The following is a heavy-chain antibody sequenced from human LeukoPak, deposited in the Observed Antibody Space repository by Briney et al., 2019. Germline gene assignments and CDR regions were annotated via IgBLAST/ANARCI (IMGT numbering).Heavy chain of an antibody. CDR2: IYHSGST. Sequence: SETLSLTCTVSGGSISSGGYYWSWIRQPPGKGLEWIGYIYHSGSTYYNPSLKSRVTISVDRSKNQFSLKLSSVTAADTAVYYCAREEEQLVRTFDYWGQGTLVTVSS. CDR1: GGSISSGGYY. CDR3: AREEEQLVRTFDY. D-gene: IGHD6-6*01. J-gene: IGHJ4*02. V-gene: IGHV4-30-2*01.